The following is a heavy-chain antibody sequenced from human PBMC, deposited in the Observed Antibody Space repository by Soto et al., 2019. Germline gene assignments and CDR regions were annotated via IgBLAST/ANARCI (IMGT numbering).Heavy chain of an antibody. J-gene: IGHJ5*02. CDR3: ARARSSSWYFTKHNRSRNWFDP. V-gene: IGHV4-31*03. CDR2: IYYSGST. CDR1: GGSISSGGYY. Sequence: SETLSLTCTVSGGSISSGGYYWSWIRQHPGKGLEWIGYIYYSGSTNYNPSLKSRVTISVDTSKNQFSLKLSSVTAADTAVYYCARARSSSWYFTKHNRSRNWFDPWGQGTLVTVSS. D-gene: IGHD6-13*01.